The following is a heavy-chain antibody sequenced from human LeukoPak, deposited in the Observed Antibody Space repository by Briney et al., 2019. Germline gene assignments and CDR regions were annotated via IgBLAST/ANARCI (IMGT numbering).Heavy chain of an antibody. CDR2: IYYSGSA. Sequence: PSETLSLTCAVSGGSISSGGYSWSWIRQPPGKGLEWIGYIYYSGSAYFNPSLKSRVTISVDTSKNQFSLKLSSVTAADTAVYYCARASPGYCSGGSCYRRYYYYYMDVWGKGTTVTVSS. CDR3: ARASPGYCSGGSCYRRYYYYYMDV. J-gene: IGHJ6*03. CDR1: GGSISSGGYS. V-gene: IGHV4-30-4*07. D-gene: IGHD2-15*01.